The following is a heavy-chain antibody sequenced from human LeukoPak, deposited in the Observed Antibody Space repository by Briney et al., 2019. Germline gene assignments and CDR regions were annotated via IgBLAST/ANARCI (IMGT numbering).Heavy chain of an antibody. CDR1: GFTFSSYA. Sequence: GGSLRLSCAASGFTFSSYAMNWVRQAPGKGLEWVSGIIASGGSTYYADSVKGRFTISRDNSKNTLYLQTNSLRAEDTAVYYCAKADGYSYGRYYFDYWGQGTLVTVSS. CDR3: AKADGYSYGRYYFDY. D-gene: IGHD5-18*01. V-gene: IGHV3-23*01. CDR2: IIASGGST. J-gene: IGHJ4*02.